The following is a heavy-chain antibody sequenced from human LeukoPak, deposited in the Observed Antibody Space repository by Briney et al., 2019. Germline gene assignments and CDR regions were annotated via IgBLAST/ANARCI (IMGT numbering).Heavy chain of an antibody. CDR1: GGTFSSYA. J-gene: IGHJ3*02. CDR3: ARVPLVGATDAFDI. Sequence: ASVKVSCKASGGTFSSYAISWVRQAPGQGLEWMGWMNPNSGNTGYAQKFQGRVTITRNTSISTAYMELSSLRSEDTAVYYCARVPLVGATDAFDIWGQGTMVTVSS. D-gene: IGHD1-26*01. V-gene: IGHV1-8*03. CDR2: MNPNSGNT.